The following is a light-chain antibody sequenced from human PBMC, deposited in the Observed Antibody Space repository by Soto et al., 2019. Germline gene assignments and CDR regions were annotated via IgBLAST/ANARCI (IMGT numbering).Light chain of an antibody. CDR3: MQALQVWT. V-gene: IGKV2-28*01. CDR1: QSLLHSNGYNY. J-gene: IGKJ1*01. CDR2: LGS. Sequence: DIVMTQSPLSLPVTPGEPASISCRSSQSLLHSNGYNYLDWYLQKPGQSPQLLIYLGSNRASGVPDRFSGSGSGTDFTLNISRVEAEDVEVYYCMQALQVWTFGQGTKVEIK.